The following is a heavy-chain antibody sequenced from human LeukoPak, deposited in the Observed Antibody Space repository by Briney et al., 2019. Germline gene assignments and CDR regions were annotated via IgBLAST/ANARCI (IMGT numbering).Heavy chain of an antibody. D-gene: IGHD6-19*01. CDR2: ISSSGSTI. V-gene: IGHV3-48*03. J-gene: IGHJ4*02. CDR3: AGGSGWYAYFDY. CDR1: GFTFSSYE. Sequence: GGSLRLSCAASGFTFSSYEMNWVRQAPGKGLEWVSYISSSGSTIYYADSVKGRFTISRDSAKNSLYLQMNSLRAEDTAVYYCAGGSGWYAYFDYWGQGTLVTVSS.